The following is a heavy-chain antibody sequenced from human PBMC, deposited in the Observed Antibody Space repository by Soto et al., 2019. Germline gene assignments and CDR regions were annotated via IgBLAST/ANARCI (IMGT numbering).Heavy chain of an antibody. CDR1: GYSISSGYY. D-gene: IGHD2-2*01. CDR3: ARDCTSTTCYLYYYGMDV. V-gene: IGHV4-38-2*01. CDR2: IYHSGST. J-gene: IGHJ6*02. Sequence: PXGTLSLTCAVSGYSISSGYYWGCIRQPPGKGLEWIGSIYHSGSTYYNPSLKSRVTISVDTSKNQFSLKLSSVTAADTAVYYCARDCTSTTCYLYYYGMDVWGQGTTVTVSS.